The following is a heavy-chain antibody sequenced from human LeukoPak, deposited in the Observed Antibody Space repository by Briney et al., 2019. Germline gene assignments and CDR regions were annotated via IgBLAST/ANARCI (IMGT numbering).Heavy chain of an antibody. V-gene: IGHV3-23*01. D-gene: IGHD1-26*01. J-gene: IGHJ3*01. CDR2: ITGSGVST. CDR1: GFIFSNAW. CDR3: AKDTRYSGTYWSAFDL. Sequence: GGSLRLFCAASGFIFSNAWMSWVRQAPGKGLEWVSTITGSGVSTYYADSMKGRFTIFRDNSENTLYLQMNSLRADDTAIYYCAKDTRYSGTYWSAFDLWGHGTMVTVSS.